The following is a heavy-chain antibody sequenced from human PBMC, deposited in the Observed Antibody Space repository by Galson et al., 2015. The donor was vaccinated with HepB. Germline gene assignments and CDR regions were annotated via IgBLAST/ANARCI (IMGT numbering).Heavy chain of an antibody. V-gene: IGHV3-13*01. CDR1: GFTFSSYD. CDR3: ARGATMVQGVTPYLVSIDV. D-gene: IGHD3-10*01. CDR2: IGTAGDT. J-gene: IGHJ6*03. Sequence: SLRLSCAASGFTFSSYDMHWVRQATGKGLEWVSAIGTAGDTYYPGSVKGRFTISRENAKNSLYLQMNSLRAGDTAVYYCARGATMVQGVTPYLVSIDVWGKGATVTVSS.